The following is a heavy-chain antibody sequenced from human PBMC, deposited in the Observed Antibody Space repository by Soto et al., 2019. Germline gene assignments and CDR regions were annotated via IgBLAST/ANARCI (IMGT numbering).Heavy chain of an antibody. CDR3: VRLRYCSSTSCHRFDP. Sequence: PSETLSLTCTASGGSISSSGYYWSWIRQHPGKGLEWIGHIYYSGSTYYNPSLKSRVTISVDTSKNQFSLKLSSVTAADTAVYYCVRLRYCSSTSCHRFDPWGQGTLVTV. J-gene: IGHJ5*02. CDR1: GGSISSSGYY. D-gene: IGHD2-2*02. V-gene: IGHV4-31*03. CDR2: IYYSGST.